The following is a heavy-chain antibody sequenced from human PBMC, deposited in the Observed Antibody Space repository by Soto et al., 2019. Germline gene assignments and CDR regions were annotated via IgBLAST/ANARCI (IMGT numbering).Heavy chain of an antibody. CDR1: GYTFTSYG. V-gene: IGHV1-18*01. Sequence: GASVKVSCKASGYTFTSYGISWVRQAPGQGLEWMGWISAYNGNTNYAQKLQGRVTMTTDTSTSTAYMELRSLRSDDTAVYYCARDYYDSSGPLSSLSLXYWGQGTLVTISS. CDR2: ISAYNGNT. J-gene: IGHJ4*01. D-gene: IGHD3-22*01. CDR3: ARDYYDSSGPLSSLSLXY.